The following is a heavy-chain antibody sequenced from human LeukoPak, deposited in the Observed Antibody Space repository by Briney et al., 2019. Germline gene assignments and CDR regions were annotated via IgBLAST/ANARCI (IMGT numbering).Heavy chain of an antibody. CDR3: ARDPSRYSSSWYPDWFDP. V-gene: IGHV1-58*01. J-gene: IGHJ5*02. CDR2: IVVGSGNT. Sequence: PGTSVKVSCKASGFTFTSSAVQWVRQARGQRLEWIGWIVVGSGNTNYAQKFQERVTITRDMSTSTAYMELSSLRSEDTAVYYCARDPSRYSSSWYPDWFDPWGQGTLVTVSS. D-gene: IGHD6-13*01. CDR1: GFTFTSSA.